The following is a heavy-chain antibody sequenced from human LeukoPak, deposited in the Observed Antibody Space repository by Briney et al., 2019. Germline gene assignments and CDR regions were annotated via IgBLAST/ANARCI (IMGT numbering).Heavy chain of an antibody. V-gene: IGHV3-23*01. CDR2: ISGSGGST. Sequence: GGSLRLSCAASGFTVSNNYMSWVRQAPGKGLEWVSAISGSGGSTYYADSVKGRFTISRDNSKNTLYLQMNSLRAEDTAVYYCAKDPPRYYYDSSGMDWGQGTLVTVSS. J-gene: IGHJ4*02. CDR1: GFTVSNNY. CDR3: AKDPPRYYYDSSGMD. D-gene: IGHD3-22*01.